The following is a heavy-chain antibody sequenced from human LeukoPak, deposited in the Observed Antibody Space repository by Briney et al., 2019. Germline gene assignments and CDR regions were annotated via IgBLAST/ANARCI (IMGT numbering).Heavy chain of an antibody. V-gene: IGHV4-59*08. J-gene: IGHJ3*02. CDR3: ARRPSNLVAFDI. D-gene: IGHD4/OR15-4a*01. Sequence: SETLSLTCTVSGGSISSYYWSWIRQPPGKGLEWIGYIYYGGSTNYNPSLKSRVTISVDTSKNQFSLKLSSVTAADTAVYYCARRPSNLVAFDIWGQGTVVTVSS. CDR2: IYYGGST. CDR1: GGSISSYY.